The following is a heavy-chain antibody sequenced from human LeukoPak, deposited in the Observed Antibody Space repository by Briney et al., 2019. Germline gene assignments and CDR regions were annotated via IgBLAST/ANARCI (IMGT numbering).Heavy chain of an antibody. J-gene: IGHJ4*02. CDR1: GFTFSSYG. CDR3: AKGDYSVAGTFDY. V-gene: IGHV3-30*02. CDR2: IRYDGSNK. Sequence: PGGSLRLSCAASGFTFSSYGMHWVRQAPGKGLEWVAYIRYDGSNKHYADSVKGRFTISRDNSKNTLYLQMNSLRAEDTAVYYCAKGDYSVAGTFDYWGQGTLVTVSS. D-gene: IGHD6-19*01.